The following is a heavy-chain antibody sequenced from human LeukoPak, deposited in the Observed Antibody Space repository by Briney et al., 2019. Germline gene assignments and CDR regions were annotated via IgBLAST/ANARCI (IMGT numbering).Heavy chain of an antibody. D-gene: IGHD4-11*01. V-gene: IGHV3-48*01. CDR2: INFKSEDI. J-gene: IGHJ3*02. CDR3: ARDKDYASDM. Sequence: GGSLRLSCAASGFTFSSHNMNWVRQAPGKGLEWISFINFKSEDIRYADSVEGRFIISRDNARKSLYLHMNSLGAEDTAVYYCARDKDYASDMWGQGTMVTVAS. CDR1: GFTFSSHN.